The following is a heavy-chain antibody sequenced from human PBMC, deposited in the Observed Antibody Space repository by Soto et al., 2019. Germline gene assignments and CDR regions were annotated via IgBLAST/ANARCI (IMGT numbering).Heavy chain of an antibody. D-gene: IGHD3-22*01. CDR1: GFTFSSYS. Sequence: GGSLRLSCSAPGFTFSSYSMHLGRQAPGKGLEYVSSISTNGGSTHYADSVKGRFTISRDNSKNTQYLQMSSLRADDTAVYYCVKGEYYYDSSGYYPFDYWGQGTLVTVSS. V-gene: IGHV3-64D*06. CDR2: ISTNGGST. CDR3: VKGEYYYDSSGYYPFDY. J-gene: IGHJ4*02.